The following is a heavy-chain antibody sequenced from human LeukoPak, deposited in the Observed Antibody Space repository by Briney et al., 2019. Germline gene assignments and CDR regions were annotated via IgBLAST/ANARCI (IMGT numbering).Heavy chain of an antibody. CDR2: IYYSGST. V-gene: IGHV4-30-4*01. CDR1: GGSISSGDYY. J-gene: IGHJ6*02. D-gene: IGHD1-14*01. CDR3: ARANPPRYYYGMDA. Sequence: SQTLSLTCTVSGGSISSGDYYWSWIRQPPGKGLEWIGYIYYSGSTYYNPSLKSRVTISVDTSKNQFSLKLSSVTAADTAVYYCARANPPRYYYGMDAWGQGTTVTVSS.